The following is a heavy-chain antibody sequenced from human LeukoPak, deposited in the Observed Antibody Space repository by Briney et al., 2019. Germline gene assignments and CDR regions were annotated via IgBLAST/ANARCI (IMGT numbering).Heavy chain of an antibody. V-gene: IGHV3-66*01. J-gene: IGHJ4*02. CDR1: GFTVSSNY. Sequence: GGSLRLSCAASGFTVSSNYMSWVRQAPGKGLEWVSVIYSGGSTYYADSVKGRFTISRDNSKNTLYLQMNSLRAEDTAVYYCARGATVVTPDHFDYWGQGTLVTVSS. CDR3: ARGATVVTPDHFDY. CDR2: IYSGGST. D-gene: IGHD4-23*01.